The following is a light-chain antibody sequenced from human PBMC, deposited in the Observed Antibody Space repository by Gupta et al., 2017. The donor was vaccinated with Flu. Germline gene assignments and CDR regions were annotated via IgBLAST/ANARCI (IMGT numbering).Light chain of an antibody. CDR3: QQTDTDHPSNT. V-gene: IGKV1-39*01. CDR1: QSVSRY. CDR2: AAS. Sequence: SLSASVGDTITLSCRARQSVSRYLNWYKKKPGKAPRLWIYAASSLQRGVESRFSGSGGVTDFTLTISSRQPEDVATYYCQQTDTDHPSNTFGGGTKVEI. J-gene: IGKJ4*01.